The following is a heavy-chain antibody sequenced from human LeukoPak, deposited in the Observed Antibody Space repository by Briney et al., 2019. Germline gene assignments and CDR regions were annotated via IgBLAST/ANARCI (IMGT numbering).Heavy chain of an antibody. V-gene: IGHV3-66*01. CDR3: ARAYYYDSSGYYNAFDI. CDR1: GFTVSSNY. CDR2: IYSGGST. D-gene: IGHD3-22*01. J-gene: IGHJ3*02. Sequence: GGSLRLSCAASGFTVSSNYMSWVRQAPGRGLEWVSVIYSGGSTYYADSVKGSFTVSRDNSKNTLYLQMSSLRAEDTAVYYCARAYYYDSSGYYNAFDIWGQGTMVTVSS.